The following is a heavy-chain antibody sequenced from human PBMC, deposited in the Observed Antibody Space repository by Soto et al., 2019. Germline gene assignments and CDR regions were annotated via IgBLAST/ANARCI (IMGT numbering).Heavy chain of an antibody. D-gene: IGHD3-10*01. Sequence: GESLKISCQGFGYSFPAYWIAWVRQMPGKGLEWMGIIYPADSDTKYSPSFQGQVTISVDKSISTAYLQWNSLKASDTAMYYCARRGHSYGLDVWGQGTKVTVSS. J-gene: IGHJ6*02. V-gene: IGHV5-51*01. CDR1: GYSFPAYW. CDR3: ARRGHSYGLDV. CDR2: IYPADSDT.